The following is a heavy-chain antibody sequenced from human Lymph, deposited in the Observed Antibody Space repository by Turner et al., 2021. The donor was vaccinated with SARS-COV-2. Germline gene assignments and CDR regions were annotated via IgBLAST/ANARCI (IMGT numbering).Heavy chain of an antibody. Sequence: QVQLVESGGGVVQPGRSLRLSCAASGFPFSIYGMHWVRQAPGKGLEWVAVIWYDGTNKYYADSVKGRFTISRDNSKNTLYLQMNSLRGEDTAVYYCARGSGAGDYWGQGTLVTVSS. CDR2: IWYDGTNK. CDR3: ARGSGAGDY. D-gene: IGHD7-27*01. V-gene: IGHV3-33*01. J-gene: IGHJ4*02. CDR1: GFPFSIYG.